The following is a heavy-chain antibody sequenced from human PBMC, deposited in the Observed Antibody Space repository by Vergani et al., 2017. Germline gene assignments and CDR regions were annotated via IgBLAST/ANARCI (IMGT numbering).Heavy chain of an antibody. D-gene: IGHD3-3*01. V-gene: IGHV1-69*02. J-gene: IGHJ5*02. CDR3: ARAYDFWSGFDP. Sequence: QVQLVQSGAEVKKPGSSVKVSKASGGTFSSYTISWVRQAPGQGLEWMGRIIPILGIANYAQKFQGRVTIIADKSTSTAYMELSSLRSEDMAVYYCARAYDFWSGFDPWGQGTLVTVSS. CDR1: GGTFSSYT. CDR2: IIPILGIA.